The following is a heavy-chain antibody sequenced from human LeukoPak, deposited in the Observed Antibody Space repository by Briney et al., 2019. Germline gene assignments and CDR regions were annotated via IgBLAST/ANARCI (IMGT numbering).Heavy chain of an antibody. V-gene: IGHV3-30-3*01. J-gene: IGHJ4*02. CDR2: ISYDGSNK. Sequence: GGSLRLSYAASGFTFSSYAMHWVRQAPGKGLEWVAVISYDGSNKYYADSVKGRFTISRDNSKNTLYLQMNSLRAEDTAVYYCARPGLGFFDYWGQGTLVTVSS. CDR1: GFTFSSYA. CDR3: ARPGLGFFDY.